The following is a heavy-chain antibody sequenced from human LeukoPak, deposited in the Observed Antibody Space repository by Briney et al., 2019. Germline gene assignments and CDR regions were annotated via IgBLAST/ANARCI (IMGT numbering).Heavy chain of an antibody. CDR2: NYYSGST. V-gene: IGHV4-59*01. D-gene: IGHD2-15*01. CDR3: ARARCSAGSCYWGWFDP. Sequence: SETLSLTCTVSGGSISSYYWSWIRQPPGKGLEWIGYNYYSGSTNYNPSLKSRVTISVDTSKNQFSLKLSSVTAADTAVYYCARARCSAGSCYWGWFDPWGQGTLVTVSS. CDR1: GGSISSYY. J-gene: IGHJ5*02.